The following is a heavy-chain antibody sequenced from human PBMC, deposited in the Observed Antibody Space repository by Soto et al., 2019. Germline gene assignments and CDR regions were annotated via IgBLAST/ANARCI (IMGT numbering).Heavy chain of an antibody. Sequence: GESLKISCKASGYSFTSYWIAWVRQMPGKGLEWMGIIYPGDSDTRYSPSFQGQFTISADKSISTAYLQWSSLKASDTAMYYCARLLNTATVTDPDYWGQGTLVTVSS. J-gene: IGHJ4*02. V-gene: IGHV5-51*01. D-gene: IGHD5-18*01. CDR2: IYPGDSDT. CDR1: GYSFTSYW. CDR3: ARLLNTATVTDPDY.